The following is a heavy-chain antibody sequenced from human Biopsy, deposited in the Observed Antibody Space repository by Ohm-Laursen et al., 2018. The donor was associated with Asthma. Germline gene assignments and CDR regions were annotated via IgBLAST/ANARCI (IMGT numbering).Heavy chain of an antibody. J-gene: IGHJ4*02. CDR1: GYTFRGYG. CDR3: ARVQPTQGGDGN. D-gene: IGHD1-1*01. Sequence: SSVKVSCKASGYTFRGYGVSWVRQAPGRGLEWMGGLTPIFGTLNYAQKFRGRVTITADESTTTAYMELTTLTIDDTAVYYCARVQPTQGGDGNWGQGTLVTVSA. V-gene: IGHV1-69*01. CDR2: LTPIFGTL.